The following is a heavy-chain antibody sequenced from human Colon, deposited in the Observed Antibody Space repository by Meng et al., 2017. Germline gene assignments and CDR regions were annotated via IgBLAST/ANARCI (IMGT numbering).Heavy chain of an antibody. CDR2: VQSGGAT. J-gene: IGHJ4*01. Sequence: GESLKISCVVSGFNVSNNYMSWVRQAPGKGLEWVSVVQSGGATLYADSVKGRFTISRDNSKNTLYFQLNSLREEDTAVYYCAKDPGYGLGTAYGDYWGHGTMVTVSS. D-gene: IGHD3-10*01. V-gene: IGHV3-53*01. CDR3: AKDPGYGLGTAYGDY. CDR1: GFNVSNNY.